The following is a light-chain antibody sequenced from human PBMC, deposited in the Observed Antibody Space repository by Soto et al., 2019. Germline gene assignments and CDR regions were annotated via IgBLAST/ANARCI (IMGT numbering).Light chain of an antibody. J-gene: IGKJ1*01. CDR1: QIISSTC. V-gene: IGKV3-20*01. CDR2: GAS. Sequence: DIELTQSPGTLSLSLGDGVTITCRASQIISSTCLTWYQQKPGKAPRLLIYGASNRDGGIPERFSGSGSGTDFSLTISSLQPDDFAVYYCQQYSSSGTFGQGTKVDIK. CDR3: QQYSSSGT.